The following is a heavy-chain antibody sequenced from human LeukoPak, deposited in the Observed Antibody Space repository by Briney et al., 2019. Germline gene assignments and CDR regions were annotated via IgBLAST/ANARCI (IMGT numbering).Heavy chain of an antibody. V-gene: IGHV3-7*01. CDR2: IKQDGSEK. Sequence: GGSLRLSCAASGFTFSSYWMSWVRQAPGKGLGWVANIKQDGSEKYYVDSVKGRFTISRDNAKNSLYLQMNSLRAEDTAVYYCASRPGYCSSTSCYPLGYWGQGTLVTVSS. J-gene: IGHJ4*02. CDR3: ASRPGYCSSTSCYPLGY. D-gene: IGHD2-2*01. CDR1: GFTFSSYW.